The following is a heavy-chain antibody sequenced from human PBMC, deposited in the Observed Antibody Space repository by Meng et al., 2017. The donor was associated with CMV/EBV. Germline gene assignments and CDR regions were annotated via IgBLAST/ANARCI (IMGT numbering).Heavy chain of an antibody. CDR2: INPASGDT. Sequence: SGYTFTGYYIQWARQAPGQGLEWMGWINPASGDTILAQKFQGRVTMTRDTSLTTAYMELNRLRSDDTAVYYCATSSVEVMIYAGLDYWGQGTLVTVSS. CDR1: GYTFTGYY. V-gene: IGHV1-2*02. J-gene: IGHJ4*02. CDR3: ATSSVEVMIYAGLDY. D-gene: IGHD2/OR15-2a*01.